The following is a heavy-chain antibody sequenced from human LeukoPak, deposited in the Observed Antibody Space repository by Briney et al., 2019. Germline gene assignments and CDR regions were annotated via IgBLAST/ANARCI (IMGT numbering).Heavy chain of an antibody. J-gene: IGHJ4*02. D-gene: IGHD1-26*01. CDR3: AKGGGSRNFDY. CDR2: ISPDGSKT. V-gene: IGHV3-74*01. CDR1: GFTFSNYW. Sequence: PGGSLRLSCAASGFTFSNYWMHWVRQAPGKGLIWVSFISPDGSKTNYADSVKGRFTISGDNSKNTLYLQMNSLRAEDTAVYYCAKGGGSRNFDYWGQGTLVTVSS.